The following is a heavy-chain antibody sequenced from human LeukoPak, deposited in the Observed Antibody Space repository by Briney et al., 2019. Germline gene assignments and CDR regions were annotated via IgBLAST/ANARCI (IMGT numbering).Heavy chain of an antibody. CDR2: FYHSGST. J-gene: IGHJ6*02. Sequence: PSETLSLTCAVSGSSISSGGYSWSWIRQPPGKGLEWIGYFYHSGSTYYNPSLKSRVTISVDRSKNQFSLKLSSVTAADTAVYYCARDAYYDFPYYYYGMDVWGQGTTVTVSS. CDR3: ARDAYYDFPYYYYGMDV. D-gene: IGHD3-3*01. V-gene: IGHV4-30-2*01. CDR1: GSSISSGGYS.